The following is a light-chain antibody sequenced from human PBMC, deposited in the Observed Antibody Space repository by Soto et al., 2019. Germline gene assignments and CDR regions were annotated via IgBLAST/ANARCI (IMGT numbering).Light chain of an antibody. V-gene: IGKV3-15*01. Sequence: EIVLTQSPGTLSLSPGERATLSCRASQSVSSSYLAWYQQKPGQTPRLLISGASTRATGVPARFSGSGSGTEFTLTISSLQSEDFAVYYCKQYNNWPRTFGQGTRLEIK. CDR3: KQYNNWPRT. CDR2: GAS. CDR1: QSVSSSY. J-gene: IGKJ5*01.